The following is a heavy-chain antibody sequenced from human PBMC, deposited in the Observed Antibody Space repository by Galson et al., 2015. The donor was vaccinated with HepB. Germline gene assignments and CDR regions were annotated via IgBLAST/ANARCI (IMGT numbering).Heavy chain of an antibody. D-gene: IGHD6-19*01. J-gene: IGHJ5*02. CDR3: ARVGYTSGWYRS. V-gene: IGHV3-53*01. Sequence: SLRLSCAASGFTVSSNYMSWVRQAPGKGLEWVSLIYSGGTTYYADSVKGRFTISRENSKNTVYLQMNSLRAEDTAVCYCARVGYTSGWYRSWGQGTLVTVSS. CDR2: IYSGGTT. CDR1: GFTVSSNY.